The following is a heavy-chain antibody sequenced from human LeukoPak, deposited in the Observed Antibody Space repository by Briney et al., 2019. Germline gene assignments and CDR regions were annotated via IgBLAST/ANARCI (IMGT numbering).Heavy chain of an antibody. CDR3: AKDYWAAAGLDY. CDR2: ISGSGGST. Sequence: GGSLRLSCAASGFTFSSYGMHWVRQAPGKGLEWVSAISGSGGSTYYADSVKGRFTISRDNSKNTLYLQMNSLRAEDTAVYYCAKDYWAAAGLDYWGQGTLVTVSS. D-gene: IGHD6-13*01. V-gene: IGHV3-23*01. J-gene: IGHJ4*02. CDR1: GFTFSSYG.